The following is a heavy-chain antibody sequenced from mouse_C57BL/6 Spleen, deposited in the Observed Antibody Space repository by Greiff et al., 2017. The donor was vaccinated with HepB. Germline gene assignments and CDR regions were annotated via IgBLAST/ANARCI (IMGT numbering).Heavy chain of an antibody. CDR2: ISYDGSN. Sequence: DVKLQESGPGLVKPSQSLSLTCSVTGYSITSGYYWNWIRQFPGNKLEWMGYISYDGSNNYNPSLKNRISITRDTSKNQFFLKLNSVTTEDTATYYCARDYYYGSSYAWFAYWGQGTLVTVSA. D-gene: IGHD1-1*01. V-gene: IGHV3-6*01. CDR1: GYSITSGYY. J-gene: IGHJ3*01. CDR3: ARDYYYGSSYAWFAY.